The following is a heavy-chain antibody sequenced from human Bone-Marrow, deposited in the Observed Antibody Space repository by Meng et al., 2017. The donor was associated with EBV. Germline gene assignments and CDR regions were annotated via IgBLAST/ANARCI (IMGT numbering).Heavy chain of an antibody. D-gene: IGHD3-10*01. Sequence: QMVLLQTGAEVKQHVASLKVSFKASGSTFISFEINWVRQTTGRGPEWMGWMNPNSGNTGYAQKFQGSDTMTRNTSISTTYMELGSLSSEDTAVYYCAREGENYWGQGTLVTVSS. CDR3: AREGENY. CDR2: MNPNSGNT. J-gene: IGHJ4*01. CDR1: GSTFISFE. V-gene: IGHV1-8*01.